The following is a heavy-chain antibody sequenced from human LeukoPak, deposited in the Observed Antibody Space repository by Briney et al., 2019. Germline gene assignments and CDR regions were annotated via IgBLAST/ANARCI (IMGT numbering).Heavy chain of an antibody. CDR2: IYYSGRT. J-gene: IGHJ6*02. V-gene: IGHV4-59*08. CDR1: GGSISSYY. D-gene: IGHD2-15*01. CDR3: ARSSGDCSGGSCYSPLYYYGMDV. Sequence: SETLSLTCTVSGGSISSYYWSWIRQPPGKGLEWIGYIYYSGRTNYNPSLKSRVTISVDTSKNQFSLKLSSVTAADTAVYYCARSSGDCSGGSCYSPLYYYGMDVWGQGTTVTVSS.